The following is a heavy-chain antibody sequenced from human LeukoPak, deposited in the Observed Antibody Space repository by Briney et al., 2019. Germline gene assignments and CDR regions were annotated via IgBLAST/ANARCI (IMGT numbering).Heavy chain of an antibody. CDR1: GFTFSSYA. Sequence: GGSLRLSCAASGFTFSSYAMHWVRQAPGKGLEWVAVISYDGSNKYYADSVKGRFTISRDNSKNTLYLQMNSLRAEDTAVYYCAKLTTGIDYWGQGTLVTVSS. CDR2: ISYDGSNK. V-gene: IGHV3-30-3*02. CDR3: AKLTTGIDY. J-gene: IGHJ4*02. D-gene: IGHD1-1*01.